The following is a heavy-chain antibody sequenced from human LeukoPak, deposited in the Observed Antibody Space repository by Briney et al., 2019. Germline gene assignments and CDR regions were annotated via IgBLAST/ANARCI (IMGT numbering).Heavy chain of an antibody. D-gene: IGHD3-10*01. Sequence: QAGGSLRLSCAASGFTFSNYAMHWVRQAPGKGLEYVSAITGNGGSTYRANSVSGRFTTSRDNSKNTVYLQMGSLRAEEMAVYYCARGASGVFYMDVWGKGTTVTVS. CDR1: GFTFSNYA. J-gene: IGHJ6*03. CDR3: ARGASGVFYMDV. CDR2: ITGNGGST. V-gene: IGHV3-64*01.